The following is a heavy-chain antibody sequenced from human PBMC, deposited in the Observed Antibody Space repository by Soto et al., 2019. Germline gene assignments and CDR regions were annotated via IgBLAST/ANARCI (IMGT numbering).Heavy chain of an antibody. CDR2: ISSPSTTI. CDR3: VRERYVAAHYFDS. J-gene: IGHJ4*02. V-gene: IGHV3-48*01. Sequence: EVQLVESGGGFVQPGGSLRLSCTASGFMFSGYSMNWVRQAPGKGLEWISYISSPSTTIYYADSVKGRFTISRDNAKNSLFLQMGSLRAEDTAVYFCVRERYVAAHYFDSRAQGTLVTLSS. D-gene: IGHD6-6*01. CDR1: GFMFSGYS.